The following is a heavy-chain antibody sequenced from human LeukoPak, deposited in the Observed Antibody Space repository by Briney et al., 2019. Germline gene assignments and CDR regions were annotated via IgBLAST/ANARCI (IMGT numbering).Heavy chain of an antibody. Sequence: KAGGSLRLSCAASGFVVTPYSMIWVRQPPGKGLEWVSSISSDGNYKYYADSVKGRFTTSRDDAKNSLFLLMNSLRAEDTAVYFCARAPLTVVVHYWGQGTLVTVSS. CDR3: ARAPLTVVVHY. CDR2: ISSDGNYK. J-gene: IGHJ4*02. D-gene: IGHD2-21*01. V-gene: IGHV3-21*01. CDR1: GFVVTPYS.